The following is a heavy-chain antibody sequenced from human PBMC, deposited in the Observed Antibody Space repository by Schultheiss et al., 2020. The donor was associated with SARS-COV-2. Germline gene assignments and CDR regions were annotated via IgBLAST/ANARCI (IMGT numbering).Heavy chain of an antibody. D-gene: IGHD3-3*01. Sequence: ASVKVSCKASGYTFTGYYMHWVRQAPGQGLEWMGWINPNSGGTNYAQKFQGRVTMTRNTSISTAYMELSSLRSEDTAVYYCARGDYITIFGVAHKMGYYYYMDVWGKGTTVTVSS. V-gene: IGHV1-2*02. J-gene: IGHJ6*03. CDR2: INPNSGGT. CDR1: GYTFTGYY. CDR3: ARGDYITIFGVAHKMGYYYYMDV.